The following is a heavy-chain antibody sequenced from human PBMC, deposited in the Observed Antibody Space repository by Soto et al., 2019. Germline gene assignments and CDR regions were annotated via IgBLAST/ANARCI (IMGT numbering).Heavy chain of an antibody. Sequence: QPGGSLRLSCAASGFTFSSYGMHWVRQAPGKGLEWVAVIWYDGSNKYYADSVKGRFTISRDNSKNTLYLQMNSLRAEDTAVYYCARSHYCSSTSCRKDYYYCYGMDVWGQGTTVTVSS. CDR2: IWYDGSNK. D-gene: IGHD2-2*01. J-gene: IGHJ6*02. CDR1: GFTFSSYG. V-gene: IGHV3-33*01. CDR3: ARSHYCSSTSCRKDYYYCYGMDV.